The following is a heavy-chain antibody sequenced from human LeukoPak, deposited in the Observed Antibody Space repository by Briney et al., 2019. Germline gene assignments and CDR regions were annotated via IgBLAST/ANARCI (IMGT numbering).Heavy chain of an antibody. D-gene: IGHD6-19*01. V-gene: IGHV3-23*01. CDR2: ISGSGDST. J-gene: IGHJ4*02. Sequence: GGSLRLSCATSGFTFSTYAVNWVRQAPGKGLEWVSTISGSGDSTYYADSVKGRFTISRDNSKDTLYLQMSSVRVDDTAVYYCARWGHFDTSGYFVVDYWGQGTLVTVSS. CDR1: GFTFSTYA. CDR3: ARWGHFDTSGYFVVDY.